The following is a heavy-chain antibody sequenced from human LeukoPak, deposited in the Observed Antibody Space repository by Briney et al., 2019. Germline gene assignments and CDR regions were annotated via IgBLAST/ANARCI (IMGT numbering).Heavy chain of an antibody. J-gene: IGHJ5*02. CDR2: INPSGSST. CDR1: GYSFTSHY. V-gene: IGHV1-46*01. D-gene: IGHD3-16*02. CDR3: ARDNSVGDIARWFDP. Sequence: ASVKVSCKASGYSFTSHYMHWVRQAPGQGLEWLGLINPSGSSTLYAQKFQGRVTMTRDMSTTTDYMELSSLRSEDTAVYYCARDNSVGDIARWFDPWGQGTLVTVSS.